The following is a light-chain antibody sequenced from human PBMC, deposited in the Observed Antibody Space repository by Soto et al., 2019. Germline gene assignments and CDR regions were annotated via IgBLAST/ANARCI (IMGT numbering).Light chain of an antibody. Sequence: QSALTQPASVSGSPGQSITISCTGTRSDVGRYNYVSWYQQHPGKAPKLLIYEVTYRPSGVSTRFSGSKSGNTASLTISGLQSEDEADYYCSSYTSSATRVFGRGTKVTVL. CDR3: SSYTSSATRV. J-gene: IGLJ2*01. CDR2: EVT. CDR1: RSDVGRYNY. V-gene: IGLV2-14*01.